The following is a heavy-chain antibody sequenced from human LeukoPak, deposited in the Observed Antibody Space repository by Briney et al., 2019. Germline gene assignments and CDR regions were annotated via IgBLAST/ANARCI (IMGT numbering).Heavy chain of an antibody. CDR1: GYTFTGYY. V-gene: IGHV1-2*02. CDR3: ARLRDYGDYSLDY. J-gene: IGHJ4*02. D-gene: IGHD4-17*01. CDR2: INPNSGGT. Sequence: ASVKVSCKASGYTFTGYYMHWVRQAPGQGLEWMGWINPNSGGTNYAQKFQGRVTMTRDTSISTAYMELSRLRSDDTAVYYCARLRDYGDYSLDYWGQGTLVTVSS.